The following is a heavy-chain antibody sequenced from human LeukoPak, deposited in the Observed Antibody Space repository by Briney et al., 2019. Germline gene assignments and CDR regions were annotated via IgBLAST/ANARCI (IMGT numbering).Heavy chain of an antibody. CDR2: MNPNSGNT. CDR3: ARGLYGSGGSCYGWFDP. D-gene: IGHD2-15*01. V-gene: IGHV1-8*01. CDR1: GYTFTSYD. J-gene: IGHJ5*02. Sequence: GASVTVSCKASGYTFTSYDINWVRQATGQGLEWMGWMNPNSGNTGYAQKFQGRVTMTRNTSISTAYMELSSLRSEDTAVYYCARGLYGSGGSCYGWFDPWGQGTLVTVSS.